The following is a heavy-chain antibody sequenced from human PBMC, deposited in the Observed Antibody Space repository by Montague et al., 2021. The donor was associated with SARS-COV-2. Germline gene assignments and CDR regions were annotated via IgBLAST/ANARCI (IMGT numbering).Heavy chain of an antibody. CDR1: GFTFSSYA. CDR3: AREDAIYDAFDI. Sequence: PLRLSCAASGFTFSSYAMHWVRQAPGKGLEWVAVISYDGSNKCYADSVKGRFTISRDNSKNTLYLQMNSLRAEDTAVYYCAREDAIYDAFDIWGQGTMVTVSS. J-gene: IGHJ3*02. D-gene: IGHD3-3*01. V-gene: IGHV3-30-3*01. CDR2: ISYDGSNK.